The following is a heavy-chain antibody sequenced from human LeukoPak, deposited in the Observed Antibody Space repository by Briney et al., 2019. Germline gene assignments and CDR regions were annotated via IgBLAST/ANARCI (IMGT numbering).Heavy chain of an antibody. V-gene: IGHV1-3*03. J-gene: IGHJ6*03. CDR1: GYTFTSYA. CDR2: INAGNGNT. Sequence: GSVKVSCKASGYTFTSYAMHWVRQAPGQRLEWMGWINAGNGNTKYSQEFQGRVTITRDTSASTAYMELSSLRSEDMAVYYCARGAYYDFWSEPYYMDVWGKGTTATVSS. CDR3: ARGAYYDFWSEPYYMDV. D-gene: IGHD3-3*01.